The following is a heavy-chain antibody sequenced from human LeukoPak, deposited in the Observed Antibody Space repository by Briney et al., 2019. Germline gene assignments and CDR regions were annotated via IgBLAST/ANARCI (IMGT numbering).Heavy chain of an antibody. CDR3: ASPWSGLRPPDY. V-gene: IGHV4-39*01. CDR2: IYYSGST. J-gene: IGHJ4*02. Sequence: SETLSLTCTVSGDSIRSGSYYWGWIRQPPGKGLEWIGSIYYSGSTYYNPSLKSRVTISVDTSKNQFSLKLSSVTAADTAVHYCASPWSGLRPPDYWGQGTLVTVSS. D-gene: IGHD3-3*01. CDR1: GDSIRSGSYY.